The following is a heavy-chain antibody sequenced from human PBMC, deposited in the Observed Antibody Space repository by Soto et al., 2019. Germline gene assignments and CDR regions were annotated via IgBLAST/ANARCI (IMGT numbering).Heavy chain of an antibody. J-gene: IGHJ6*02. D-gene: IGHD7-27*01. CDR1: GFTFNSYA. CDR2: ISNNGVST. Sequence: PGGSLRLSCSASGFTFNSYAMHWVRQAPGKGLEYVSAISNNGVSTYYADSVKGRFSISRDNSKNTLYLQMSSLRAEDTAVYYCVKVPTGDLYYYGMDVWGQGTTVTVS. V-gene: IGHV3-64D*06. CDR3: VKVPTGDLYYYGMDV.